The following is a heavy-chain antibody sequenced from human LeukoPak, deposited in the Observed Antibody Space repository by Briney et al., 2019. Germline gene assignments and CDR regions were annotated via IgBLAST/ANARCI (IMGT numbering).Heavy chain of an antibody. D-gene: IGHD5-12*01. CDR1: GYTLTELS. CDR2: IIPIFGTA. CDR3: ARGDSGYDFYYYYMDV. V-gene: IGHV1-69*06. Sequence: ASVKVSCKVSGYTLTELSMHWVRQAPGKGLEWMGGIIPIFGTANYAQKFQGRVTITADKSTSTAYMELSSLRSEDTAVYYCARGDSGYDFYYYYMDVWGKGTTVTVSS. J-gene: IGHJ6*03.